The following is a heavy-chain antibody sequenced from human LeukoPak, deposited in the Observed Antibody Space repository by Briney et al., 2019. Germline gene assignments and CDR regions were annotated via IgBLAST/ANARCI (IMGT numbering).Heavy chain of an antibody. CDR2: IYYSGST. V-gene: IGHV4-59*01. D-gene: IGHD6-13*01. J-gene: IGHJ6*02. CDR1: GGSISSYY. Sequence: SETLSLTCTVSGGSISSYYRSWIRQPPGKGLEWIGYIYYSGSTNYNPSLKSRVTISVDTSKNQFSLKLSSVTAADTAVYYCARDLVGSSWSYGMDVWGQGTTVTVSS. CDR3: ARDLVGSSWSYGMDV.